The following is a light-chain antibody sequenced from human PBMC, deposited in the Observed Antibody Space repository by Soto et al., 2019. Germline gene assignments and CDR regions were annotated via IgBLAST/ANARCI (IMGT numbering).Light chain of an antibody. V-gene: IGLV2-14*01. CDR2: EVT. J-gene: IGLJ1*01. CDR3: SSYTSSNTTYV. Sequence: QSALTQPSSLSGSPGQSITISCTGSSSDVGAYHFVSWYQHHPGKAPKLILYEVTARPSGVSSRFSGSKSGNTASLTISGLQADDEANYYCSSYTSSNTTYVFGTGTKVTVL. CDR1: SSDVGAYHF.